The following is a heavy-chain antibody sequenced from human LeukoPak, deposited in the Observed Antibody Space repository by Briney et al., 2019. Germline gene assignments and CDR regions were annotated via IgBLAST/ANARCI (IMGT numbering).Heavy chain of an antibody. J-gene: IGHJ4*02. V-gene: IGHV3-33*01. CDR1: GSTFSSYG. D-gene: IGHD6-19*01. CDR3: ARDPGGIAVAGPLGYFDY. Sequence: GKSLRLSCAASGSTFSSYGMHWVRQAPGKGLEWVAVIWYDGSNKYYADSVKGRFTISRDNSKNTLYLQMNSLRAEDTAVYYCARDPGGIAVAGPLGYFDYWGQGTLVTVSS. CDR2: IWYDGSNK.